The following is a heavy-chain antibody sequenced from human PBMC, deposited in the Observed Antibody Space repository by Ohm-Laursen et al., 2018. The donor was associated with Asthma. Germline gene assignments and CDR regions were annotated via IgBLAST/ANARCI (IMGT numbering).Heavy chain of an antibody. CDR1: GFTLKTYG. CDR3: ARMAAAGSYYFDY. D-gene: IGHD6-13*01. CDR2: ISYDGSNK. J-gene: IGHJ4*02. V-gene: IGHV3-30*03. Sequence: SLRLSCAASGFTLKTYGIHWVRQAPGKGLEWVAVISYDGSNKYYADSVKGRFTISRDNSKNTLYLQMNSLRAEDTAVYYCARMAAAGSYYFDYWGQGTLVTVSS.